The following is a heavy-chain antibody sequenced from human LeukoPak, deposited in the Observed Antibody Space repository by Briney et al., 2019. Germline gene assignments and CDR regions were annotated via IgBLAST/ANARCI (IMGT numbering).Heavy chain of an antibody. CDR3: ARGDQLVGYYYDSSGYYYGPFDY. D-gene: IGHD3-22*01. J-gene: IGHJ4*02. V-gene: IGHV3-11*01. Sequence: GGSLRLSCAASGFTFSDYYMSWIRQAPGKGLEWVSYISSSGSTIYYADSVKGRFTISRGNAKNSLYLQMNSLRAEDTAVYYCARGDQLVGYYYDSSGYYYGPFDYWGQGTLVTVSS. CDR2: ISSSGSTI. CDR1: GFTFSDYY.